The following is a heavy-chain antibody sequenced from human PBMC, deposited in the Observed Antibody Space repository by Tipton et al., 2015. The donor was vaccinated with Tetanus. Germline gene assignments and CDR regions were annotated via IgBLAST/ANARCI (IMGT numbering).Heavy chain of an antibody. CDR3: ARAPNRISRAYDY. CDR2: DSGHSGNT. CDR1: GYTLTNYG. V-gene: IGHV1-18*01. J-gene: IGHJ4*02. D-gene: IGHD1-14*01. Sequence: QLVQSGAEVKKPGASVKVSCKASGYTLTNYGINWVRQAPGQGLEWMGWDSGHSGNTVSARKVQSRVTMTTDTSTNTAYLELRSLRSEDTAVYYCARAPNRISRAYDYWGQGTQIIVSS.